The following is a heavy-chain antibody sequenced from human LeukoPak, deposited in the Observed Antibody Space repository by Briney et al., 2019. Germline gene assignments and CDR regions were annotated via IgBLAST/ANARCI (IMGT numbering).Heavy chain of an antibody. CDR3: ARRLLWFGEAGWFDP. J-gene: IGHJ5*02. CDR2: IYYSGST. V-gene: IGHV4-59*01. Sequence: SETLSLTCTVSGGSISSYYWSWIRQPPGMGLEWIGYIYYSGSTNYNPSLKSRVTISVDTSKNQFSLKLSSVTAADTAVYYCARRLLWFGEAGWFDPWGQGTLVTVSS. CDR1: GGSISSYY. D-gene: IGHD3-10*01.